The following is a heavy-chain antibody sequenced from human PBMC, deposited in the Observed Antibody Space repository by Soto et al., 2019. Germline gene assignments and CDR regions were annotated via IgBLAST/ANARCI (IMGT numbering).Heavy chain of an antibody. CDR3: ARARIDL. Sequence: EVQLVESGGGLVQPGGSLSLSCAASGFSFSSYWMTWVRQAPGKGLEWVANISPDGSDKYYVDSVKGRFTISRDHVKNSLYLQVNSLRVDDTALYYCARARIDLWGRGTLVTVSS. CDR2: ISPDGSDK. CDR1: GFSFSSYW. V-gene: IGHV3-7*01. J-gene: IGHJ2*01.